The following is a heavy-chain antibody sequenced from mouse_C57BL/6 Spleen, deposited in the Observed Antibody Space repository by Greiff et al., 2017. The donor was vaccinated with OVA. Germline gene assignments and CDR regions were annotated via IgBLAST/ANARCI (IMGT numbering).Heavy chain of an antibody. Sequence: QVQLQQPGAELVKPGASVKLSCKASGYTFTSYWMHWVKQRPGQGLEWIGMIHPSSGSTNYNEKFKSKATLTVDKSSSTAYMQLSSLTSEDSAVYYCARWARVIYYDYDSGLFDYWGQGTTLTVSS. J-gene: IGHJ2*01. CDR3: ARWARVIYYDYDSGLFDY. CDR1: GYTFTSYW. CDR2: IHPSSGST. V-gene: IGHV1-64*01. D-gene: IGHD2-4*01.